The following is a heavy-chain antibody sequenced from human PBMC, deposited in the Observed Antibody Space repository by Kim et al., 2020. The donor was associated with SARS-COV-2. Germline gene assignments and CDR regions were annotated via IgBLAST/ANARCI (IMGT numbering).Heavy chain of an antibody. V-gene: IGHV1-24*01. CDR1: GYTLTELS. Sequence: ASVKVSCKVSGYTLTELSMHWVRQAPGKGLEWMGGFDPEDGETIYAQKFQGRVTMTEDTSTDTAYMELSSLRSEDTAVYYCATEQVRYCSSTSCSFDYWGQGTLVTVSS. J-gene: IGHJ4*02. CDR2: FDPEDGET. D-gene: IGHD2-2*01. CDR3: ATEQVRYCSSTSCSFDY.